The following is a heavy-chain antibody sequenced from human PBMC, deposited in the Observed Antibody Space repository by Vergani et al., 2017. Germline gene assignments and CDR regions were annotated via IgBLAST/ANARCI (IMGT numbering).Heavy chain of an antibody. CDR3: ARGEKYAKRDKDIVVVVAATEDY. CDR2: INHSGST. Sequence: QVQLQQWGAGLLKPSETLSLTCAVYGGSFSGYYWSWIRQPPGKGLEWIGEINHSGSTNYNPSLKSRVTISVDTSKNQFSLKLSSVTAADTAVYYCARGEKYAKRDKDIVVVVAATEDYWGQGTLVTVSS. CDR1: GGSFSGYY. D-gene: IGHD2-15*01. J-gene: IGHJ4*02. V-gene: IGHV4-34*01.